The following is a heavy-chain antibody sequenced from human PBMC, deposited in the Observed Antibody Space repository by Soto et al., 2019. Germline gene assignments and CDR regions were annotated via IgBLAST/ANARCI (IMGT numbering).Heavy chain of an antibody. CDR3: SILNIAACSLDF. CDR2: IYYSGST. V-gene: IGHV4-31*03. CDR1: GGSISSGGYY. J-gene: IGHJ4*03. Sequence: SETLSLTCTVSGGSISSGGYYWSWIRQHPGKGLEWIGYIYYSGSTYYNPSLKSRVTISVDTSKNQFSLKLSSVTAADTAVYYCSILNIAACSLDFWGQGTMVTVSS. D-gene: IGHD6-13*01.